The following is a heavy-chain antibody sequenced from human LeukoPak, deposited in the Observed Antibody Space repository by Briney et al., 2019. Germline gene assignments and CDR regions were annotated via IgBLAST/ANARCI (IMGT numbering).Heavy chain of an antibody. CDR1: GGTFSSYA. CDR2: IIPIFGTA. V-gene: IGHV1-69*13. Sequence: ASVKVSCKSSGGTFSSYAISWVRQAPGQGLEWMGGIIPIFGTANYAQKFQGRVTITADESTSTAYMELSSLRSEDTAVYYCAREKIRVADMDVWGKGTTVTVSS. CDR3: AREKIRVADMDV. J-gene: IGHJ6*03. D-gene: IGHD2-8*02.